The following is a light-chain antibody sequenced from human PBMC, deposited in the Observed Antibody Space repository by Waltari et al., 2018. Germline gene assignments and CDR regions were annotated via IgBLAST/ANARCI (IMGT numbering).Light chain of an antibody. CDR1: QNVNSNH. CDR3: QQYGNSAYT. V-gene: IGKV3-20*01. J-gene: IGKJ2*01. CDR2: GAS. Sequence: EIVLTQSPGTLSLSPGERATLSCRASQNVNSNHFLWYQQKPGQAPRLLIYGASSRATGVPDRFSGSGSGTDFTLTISRLEPEDFAVYYCQQYGNSAYTFGQGTKLEIK.